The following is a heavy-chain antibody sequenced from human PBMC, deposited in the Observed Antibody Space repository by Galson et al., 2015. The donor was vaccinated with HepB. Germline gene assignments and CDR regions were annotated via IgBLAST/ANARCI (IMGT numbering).Heavy chain of an antibody. J-gene: IGHJ4*02. CDR1: GFTFSSYW. CDR3: ARTYSSGWYPLGY. V-gene: IGHV3-74*01. Sequence: SLRLSCAASGFTFSSYWMHWVRQAPGKGLVWVSRINSDGSSTSYADSVKGRFTISRDNAKNTLYLQMNSLRAEDTAVYYCARTYSSGWYPLGYWGQGTLVTVSS. D-gene: IGHD6-19*01. CDR2: INSDGSST.